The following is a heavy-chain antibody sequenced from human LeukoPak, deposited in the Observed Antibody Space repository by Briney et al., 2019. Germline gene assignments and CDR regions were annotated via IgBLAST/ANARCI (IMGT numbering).Heavy chain of an antibody. CDR1: GFSFKDFG. Sequence: AGGSLRLSCIASGFSFKDFGMGWVRQVPGKGLEWVSGIAWNGGTTGYADSVKGRFTVSRDNGQNPLYLQMSSLRAEDTALYYCARSILTGYFSPLDFWGQGTLVTVSS. V-gene: IGHV3-20*04. CDR3: ARSILTGYFSPLDF. CDR2: IAWNGGTT. J-gene: IGHJ4*02. D-gene: IGHD3-9*01.